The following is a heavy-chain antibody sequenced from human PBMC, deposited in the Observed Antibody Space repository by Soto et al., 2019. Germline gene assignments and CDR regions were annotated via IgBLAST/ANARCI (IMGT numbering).Heavy chain of an antibody. CDR3: AREGGNDYGDD. D-gene: IGHD3-16*01. V-gene: IGHV1-69*04. CDR2: IIPFLKIT. CDR1: GGNFSGNS. Sequence: ASVKVSCKASGGNFSGNSISWVRQAPGQGLAWMGRIIPFLKITNYAQKLQGRVTFTADISTSTVYMELNSLRSEDSAVYYCAREGGNDYGDDWGQGTVVTVSS. J-gene: IGHJ4*02.